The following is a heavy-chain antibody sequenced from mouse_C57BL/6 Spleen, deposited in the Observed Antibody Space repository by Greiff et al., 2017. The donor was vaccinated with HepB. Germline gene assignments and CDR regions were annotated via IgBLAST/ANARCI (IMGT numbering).Heavy chain of an antibody. Sequence: EVQLQQSGPELVKPGASVKISCKASGYTFTDYYMNWVKQSHGKSLEWIGDINPNNGGTSYNQKFKGKATLTVDKSSSTAYMELRSLTSEDSAVYYCASGNYLFAYWGQGTLVTVSA. D-gene: IGHD2-1*01. V-gene: IGHV1-26*01. CDR1: GYTFTDYY. J-gene: IGHJ3*01. CDR3: ASGNYLFAY. CDR2: INPNNGGT.